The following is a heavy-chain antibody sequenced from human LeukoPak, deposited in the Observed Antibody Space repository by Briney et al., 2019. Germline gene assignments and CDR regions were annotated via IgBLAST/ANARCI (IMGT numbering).Heavy chain of an antibody. D-gene: IGHD5-18*01. CDR2: ISGSGDNT. Sequence: GGSLRLSCAASGFTFSTYAMSWVRQAPGKGLEWVSGISGSGDNTNYADSVKGRFTISRDNSKNTLSLQMSSLRVEDTAVYYCARLKGIQLWVNWFDPWGQGTLVTVSS. CDR3: ARLKGIQLWVNWFDP. CDR1: GFTFSTYA. J-gene: IGHJ5*02. V-gene: IGHV3-23*01.